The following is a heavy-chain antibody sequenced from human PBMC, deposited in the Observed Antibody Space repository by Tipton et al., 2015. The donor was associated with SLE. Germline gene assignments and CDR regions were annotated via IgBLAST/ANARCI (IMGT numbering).Heavy chain of an antibody. D-gene: IGHD5-12*01. Sequence: TLSLTCTVSGGSIGPYYWNWIRQPPGKPLEWIGYIHYGGTSSGRTNYNPSLKSRVTISVDTSKNQFSLKLSSVTAAHTALYYCARDRAYSGYGSGVGAFDIWGQGTIVTVSS. CDR1: GGSIGPYY. CDR3: ARDRAYSGYGSGVGAFDI. CDR2: IHYGGTSSGRT. J-gene: IGHJ3*02. V-gene: IGHV4-59*12.